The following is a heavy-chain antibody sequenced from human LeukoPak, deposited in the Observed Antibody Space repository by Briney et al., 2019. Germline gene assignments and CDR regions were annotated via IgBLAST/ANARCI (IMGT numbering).Heavy chain of an antibody. CDR2: TSYDGVFK. J-gene: IGHJ6*03. V-gene: IGHV3-30-3*01. CDR3: ARAEFHYYYMDV. CDR1: GFTFSRFA. D-gene: IGHD3-10*01. Sequence: PGGSLRLSCAASGFTFSRFAMHWVRQAPGKGLQWVAVTSYDGVFKYYADSVKGRFTISRDHSKNTLYLQMNSLRVEDTAVYYCARAEFHYYYMDVWGKGTTVTVSS.